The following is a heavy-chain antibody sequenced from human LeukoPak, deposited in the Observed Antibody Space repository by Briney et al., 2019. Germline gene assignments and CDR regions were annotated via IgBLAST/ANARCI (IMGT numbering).Heavy chain of an antibody. V-gene: IGHV4-31*03. CDR3: ARGYGSHMDV. Sequence: SETLSLTCTVSGGSISSGGYYWSWIRQHPGKGLEWIGYIYYSGSTYYNPSLKSRVTISVDTSKNQFSLKLSSVTAADTAVYYCARGYGSHMDVWGQGTTVTVSS. D-gene: IGHD3-10*01. J-gene: IGHJ6*02. CDR2: IYYSGST. CDR1: GGSISSGGYY.